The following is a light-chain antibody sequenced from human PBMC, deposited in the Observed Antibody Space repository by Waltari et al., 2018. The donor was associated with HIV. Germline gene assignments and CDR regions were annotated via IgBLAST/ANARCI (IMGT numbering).Light chain of an antibody. V-gene: IGKV2-28*01. J-gene: IGKJ5*01. CDR1: QSLLHSNGQNS. Sequence: IVMTQYPLSLPVIPGEPASITCRSSQSLLHSNGQNSLDWYLQKPGQSPQFLIYLGSTRASGVPGKFSGSGSGTHFTLRIDRVEAEDVGIYYCMQALQTPITFGQGTRLEIK. CDR2: LGS. CDR3: MQALQTPIT.